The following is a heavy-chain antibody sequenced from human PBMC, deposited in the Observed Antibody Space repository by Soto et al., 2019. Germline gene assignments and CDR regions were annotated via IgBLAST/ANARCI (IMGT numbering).Heavy chain of an antibody. Sequence: QLQLQESGPGLVKPSETLSLTCTVSGGSISSSSYYWGWIRQPPGKGLEWIGSIYYSGSTYYNPSFKSPAPISVATSQNQFPLKRSSVTAADTAVYYCARHTPAISISDHWGQGTLVTVSS. CDR1: GGSISSSSYY. D-gene: IGHD2-15*01. V-gene: IGHV4-39*01. J-gene: IGHJ4*02. CDR2: IYYSGST. CDR3: ARHTPAISISDH.